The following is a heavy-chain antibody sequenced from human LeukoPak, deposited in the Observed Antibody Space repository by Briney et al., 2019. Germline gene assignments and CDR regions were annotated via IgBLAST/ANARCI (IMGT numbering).Heavy chain of an antibody. CDR2: INHSGST. CDR3: ARRSTGYFDY. J-gene: IGHJ4*02. CDR1: GGSFSGYY. Sequence: PSETLSLTCAVYGGSFSGYYWSWIRHPPGKGLEWIGEINHSGSTNYNPSLKSRVTISVETSKNQFSLKLSSVTAADTAVYYCARRSTGYFDYWGQGTLVTVSS. V-gene: IGHV4-34*01.